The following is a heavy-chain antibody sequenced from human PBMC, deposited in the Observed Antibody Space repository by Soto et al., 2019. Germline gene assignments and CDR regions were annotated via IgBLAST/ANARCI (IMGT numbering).Heavy chain of an antibody. J-gene: IGHJ4*02. V-gene: IGHV3-33*01. D-gene: IGHD1-26*01. CDR1: GFTFNNYG. CDR2: IWHDGSNK. CDR3: TRAAIRGELLEY. Sequence: QVQLVESGGGVVQPGRSLRLSCAASGFTFNNYGMHWVRQAPGKGLEWVALIWHDGSNKGYADSVKGRFTISRDNSKNTVNLQMNSLRVEDTAVYYCTRAAIRGELLEYWGQGTQVTVSS.